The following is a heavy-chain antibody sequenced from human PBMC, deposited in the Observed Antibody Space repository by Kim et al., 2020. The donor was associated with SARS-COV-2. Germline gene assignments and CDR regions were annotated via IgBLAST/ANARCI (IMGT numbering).Heavy chain of an antibody. V-gene: IGHV3-49*04. CDR2: IRSKAYGGTT. D-gene: IGHD5-18*01. J-gene: IGHJ6*02. Sequence: GGSLRLSCTASGFTFGDYAMSWVRQAPGKGLEWVGFIRSKAYGGTTEYAASVKGRFTISRDDYKSIAYLQMNSLKTEDTAVYYCTRDPSIQLWSIKYYYYGMDVWGQGTTVTRSS. CDR1: GFTFGDYA. CDR3: TRDPSIQLWSIKYYYYGMDV.